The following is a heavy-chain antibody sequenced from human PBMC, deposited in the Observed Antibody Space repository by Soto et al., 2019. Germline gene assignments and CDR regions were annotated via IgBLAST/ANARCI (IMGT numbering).Heavy chain of an antibody. CDR3: ASALYCSGGSCSFDP. V-gene: IGHV4-59*01. D-gene: IGHD2-15*01. CDR2: IFYSGSI. CDR1: GGSISSYY. J-gene: IGHJ5*02. Sequence: SETLSLTCSVSGGSISSYYWSWIRQPPGKGLEWIGYIFYSGSINYSPSLKSRVTLSLDTSKNQFSLKLSSVTAADTAVYYCASALYCSGGSCSFDPWGQGTLVTVSS.